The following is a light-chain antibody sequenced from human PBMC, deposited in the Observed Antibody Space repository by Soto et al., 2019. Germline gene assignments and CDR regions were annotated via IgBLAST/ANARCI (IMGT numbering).Light chain of an antibody. J-gene: IGLJ2*01. CDR2: GNS. Sequence: QSVLTQPPSVSGAPGQRVTISCTGASTNIGAASDVHWYQQLPGTVPKLLIYGNSNRPSGVPDRFAGSKSGTSASLAISGLQAEDEADYYCQSYDSSLNAVVFGGGTQLTVL. V-gene: IGLV1-40*01. CDR1: STNIGAASD. CDR3: QSYDSSLNAVV.